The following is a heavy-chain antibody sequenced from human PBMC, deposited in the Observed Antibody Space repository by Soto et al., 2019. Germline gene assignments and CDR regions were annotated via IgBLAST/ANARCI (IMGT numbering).Heavy chain of an antibody. CDR2: ISWNSGSI. J-gene: IGHJ6*02. CDR1: GFTFNAYA. D-gene: IGHD6-19*01. CDR3: AREYTQPWYSSGDSAYYEMDV. V-gene: IGHV3-9*01. Sequence: EVQLVESGGGLVQPGRSLRLSCAASGFTFNAYAMYWVRQVPGKGLEWVSGISWNSGSIGYADSVKGRFTISRDNAKNSLYLPMNSMSADDTALYYCAREYTQPWYSSGDSAYYEMDVCGQGTTVTGSS.